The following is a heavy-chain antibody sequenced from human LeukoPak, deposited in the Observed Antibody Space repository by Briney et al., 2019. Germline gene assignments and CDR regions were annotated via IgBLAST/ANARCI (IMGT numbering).Heavy chain of an antibody. Sequence: APVKVSCKASGYTFTSYDINWVRQATGQGLEWMGWMNPNSGNTGYAQKFQGRVTMTRNTSISTAYMELSSLRSEDTAVYYCARSISGYSSGWYVYFDYWGQGTLVTVSS. CDR3: ARSISGYSSGWYVYFDY. CDR2: MNPNSGNT. CDR1: GYTFTSYD. D-gene: IGHD6-19*01. J-gene: IGHJ4*02. V-gene: IGHV1-8*01.